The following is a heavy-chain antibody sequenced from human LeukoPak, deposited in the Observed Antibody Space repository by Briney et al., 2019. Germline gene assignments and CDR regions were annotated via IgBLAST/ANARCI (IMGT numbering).Heavy chain of an antibody. CDR3: ARRGAVYSSGWYPNNYFDY. V-gene: IGHV4-34*01. J-gene: IGHJ4*02. Sequence: SETLSLTCAVYGGSFSGYYWSWIRQPPGKGLEWMGEINHSGSTNYNPSLKSRVTISVDTSKNQFSLKLSSVTAADTAVYYCARRGAVYSSGWYPNNYFDYWGQGTLVTVSS. D-gene: IGHD6-19*01. CDR1: GGSFSGYY. CDR2: INHSGST.